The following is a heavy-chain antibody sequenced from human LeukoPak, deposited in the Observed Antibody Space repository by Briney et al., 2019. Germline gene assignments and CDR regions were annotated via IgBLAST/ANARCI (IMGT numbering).Heavy chain of an antibody. CDR3: AKGFRSGWYLDYFDY. CDR2: ISGSGGST. CDR1: GFTFSSYA. Sequence: GGSLRLSCAASGFTFSSYAMSWVRQAPGKGLEWVSAISGSGGSTYYADSVKGRFTISRDNSKNTLYLQMNNLRAEDTAVYYCAKGFRSGWYLDYFDYWGQGTLVTVSS. V-gene: IGHV3-23*01. D-gene: IGHD6-19*01. J-gene: IGHJ4*02.